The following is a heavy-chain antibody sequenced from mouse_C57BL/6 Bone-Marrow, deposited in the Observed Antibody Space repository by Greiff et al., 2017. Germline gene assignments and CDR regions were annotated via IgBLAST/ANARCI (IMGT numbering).Heavy chain of an antibody. V-gene: IGHV1-55*01. CDR1: GYTFTSYW. CDR2: ISPGSGST. Sequence: QVQLQQPGAELVKPGASVKMSCKASGYTFTSYWITWVKQRPGQGLEWIGDISPGSGSTYYNEKFKSKATLTVDTSSSKAYMQLSSLTSEDAAVDYCARYYDYPWFAYWGQGTLVTVSA. D-gene: IGHD2-4*01. CDR3: ARYYDYPWFAY. J-gene: IGHJ3*01.